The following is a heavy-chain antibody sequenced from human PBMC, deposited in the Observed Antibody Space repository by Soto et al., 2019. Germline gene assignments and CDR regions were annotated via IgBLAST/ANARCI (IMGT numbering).Heavy chain of an antibody. CDR2: INHSGST. V-gene: IGHV4-34*01. CDR3: ARENYGYAFDI. CDR1: GGSFSGYC. D-gene: IGHD1-7*01. Sequence: QVQLQQWGAGLLKPSETLSLTCAVYGGSFSGYCWSWIRQPPGKGLEWIGEINHSGSTNYNPSLKSRVTISVDTSKNQFSLKLSSVTAADTAVYYCARENYGYAFDIWGQGTMVTVSS. J-gene: IGHJ3*02.